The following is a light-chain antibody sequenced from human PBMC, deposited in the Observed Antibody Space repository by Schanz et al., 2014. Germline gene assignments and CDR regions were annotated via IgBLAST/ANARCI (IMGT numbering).Light chain of an antibody. V-gene: IGLV2-23*02. CDR3: SSYALSTTFVI. Sequence: QSALTQPASVSGSPGQSITISCTGTSSDVGGYDFVSWYQQHPDKAPKLMIYDVSNRPSGVPYRFSGSKSGNTASLTISRLQAEDEADYSCSSYALSTTFVIFGGGTKLTVL. J-gene: IGLJ2*01. CDR2: DVS. CDR1: SSDVGGYDF.